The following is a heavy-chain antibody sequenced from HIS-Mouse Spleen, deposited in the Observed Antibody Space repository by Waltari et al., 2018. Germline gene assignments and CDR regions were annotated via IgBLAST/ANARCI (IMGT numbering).Heavy chain of an antibody. CDR1: GGTISSYY. CDR3: ARDFHDFWSGYYGGDKKHDAFDI. CDR2: IYTSGRT. Sequence: QVQLQESGPGLVKPSETLSLTCTVSGGTISSYYWSWIRQPAGKGLEWIGRIYTSGRTNYNPSLKSRVPMSVDTSKTRFSLKLSAVTAADTAVYYCARDFHDFWSGYYGGDKKHDAFDIWGQGTMVTVSS. J-gene: IGHJ3*02. D-gene: IGHD3-3*01. V-gene: IGHV4-4*07.